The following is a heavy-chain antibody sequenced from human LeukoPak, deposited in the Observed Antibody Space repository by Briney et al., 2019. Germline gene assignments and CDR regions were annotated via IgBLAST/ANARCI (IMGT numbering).Heavy chain of an antibody. V-gene: IGHV4-59*08. Sequence: SETLSLTCTVSGGSISSYYWSWIRHPPGKGLEWIGYIYYSGSTNYNPSLKSRVTISVDTSKNQFSLKLSSETAADTAVYYCARHARVGASPGPSHYYGMDVWGQGTTVTVSS. J-gene: IGHJ6*02. CDR2: IYYSGST. D-gene: IGHD1-26*01. CDR3: ARHARVGASPGPSHYYGMDV. CDR1: GGSISSYY.